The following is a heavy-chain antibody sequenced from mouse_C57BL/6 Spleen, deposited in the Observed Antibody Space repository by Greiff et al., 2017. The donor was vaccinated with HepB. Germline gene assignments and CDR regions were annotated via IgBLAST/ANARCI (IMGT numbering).Heavy chain of an antibody. V-gene: IGHV1-26*01. J-gene: IGHJ4*01. CDR1: GYTFTDYY. Sequence: EVQLQQSGPELVKPGASVKISCKASGYTFTDYYMNWVKQSHGKSLEWIGDINPNNGGTSYNQKFKGKATLTVDKSSSTAYMELRSLTSEDSAVYYCARAVITTVEPYYAMDYWGQRTSVTVSS. CDR3: ARAVITTVEPYYAMDY. CDR2: INPNNGGT. D-gene: IGHD1-1*01.